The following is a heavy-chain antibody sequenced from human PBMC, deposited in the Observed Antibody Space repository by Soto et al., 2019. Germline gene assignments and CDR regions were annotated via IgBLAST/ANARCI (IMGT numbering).Heavy chain of an antibody. V-gene: IGHV3-74*01. CDR1: AFTFRSYW. Sequence: GGSLRLSCVASAFTFRSYWMQWVRQAPGKGLVWVSWINSDGSSTRYADSVKGRFTISRDNSKNTLSLQMNSLRVEDTAVYYCARGRWVEEAYNYFDFWGQGTRVTVSS. CDR3: ARGRWVEEAYNYFDF. D-gene: IGHD1-1*01. CDR2: INSDGSST. J-gene: IGHJ4*02.